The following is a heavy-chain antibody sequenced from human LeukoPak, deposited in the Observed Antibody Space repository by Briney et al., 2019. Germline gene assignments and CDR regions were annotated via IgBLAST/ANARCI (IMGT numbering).Heavy chain of an antibody. J-gene: IGHJ4*02. CDR3: ARARGRGYDSSGYADY. Sequence: ASVRVSCKASGYTFTGYYIHWVRQAPGQGLEWMGWINPNSGGTNYAQKLQGRVTMTTDTSTSTAYMELRSLRSDDTAVYYCARARGRGYDSSGYADYWGQGTLVTVSS. D-gene: IGHD3-22*01. CDR2: INPNSGGT. V-gene: IGHV1-2*02. CDR1: GYTFTGYY.